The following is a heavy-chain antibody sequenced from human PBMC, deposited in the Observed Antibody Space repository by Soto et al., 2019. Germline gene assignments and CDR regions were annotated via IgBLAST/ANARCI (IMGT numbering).Heavy chain of an antibody. Sequence: GGSLRLSCAVSVVSEFIFSDQYIDWVRQAPGKGLEWVGRTRNRVNSFSTAYAASVQGRFTISRDDSKNTVYLQMNSLKTEDTAVYYCSRVEPSAKRTDYWGQGTLVTVSS. J-gene: IGHJ4*02. V-gene: IGHV3-72*01. CDR3: SRVEPSAKRTDY. CDR1: VVSEFIFSDQY. D-gene: IGHD2-15*01. CDR2: TRNRVNSFST.